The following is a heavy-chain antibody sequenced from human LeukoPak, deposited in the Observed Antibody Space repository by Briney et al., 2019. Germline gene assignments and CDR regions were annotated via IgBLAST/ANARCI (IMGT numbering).Heavy chain of an antibody. V-gene: IGHV3-30*04. J-gene: IGHJ4*02. CDR2: ISYDGSNK. CDR1: GFTFSTYT. Sequence: PGRSLRLSCAASGFTFSTYTMHWVRQAPGKGLEWVAVISYDGSNKYYADSVKGRFTISRDNSKNTLYLQMNSLRAEDTAVYYCARGGRGWSVPLDYWGQGTLVTVSS. CDR3: ARGGRGWSVPLDY. D-gene: IGHD6-19*01.